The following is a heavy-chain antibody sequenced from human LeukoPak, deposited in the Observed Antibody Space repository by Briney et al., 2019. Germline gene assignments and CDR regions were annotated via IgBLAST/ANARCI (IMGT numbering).Heavy chain of an antibody. V-gene: IGHV3-30*02. J-gene: IGHJ3*02. Sequence: GGSLRLSCAASGFTFSSYGMNWVRQAPGKGLEWVAFIRHDGSNKYYADSVKGRFTISRDNSKNTLNLQMNSLRAEDTAVYYCARAIRAPGTPENGFDIWGQGTMVTVSS. CDR1: GFTFSSYG. D-gene: IGHD6-13*01. CDR3: ARAIRAPGTPENGFDI. CDR2: IRHDGSNK.